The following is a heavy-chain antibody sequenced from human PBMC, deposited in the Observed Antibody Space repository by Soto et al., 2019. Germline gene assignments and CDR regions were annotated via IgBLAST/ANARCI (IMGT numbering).Heavy chain of an antibody. D-gene: IGHD3-10*01. CDR3: GRDRVGGGDPYFFNM. CDR1: GYTFTSYG. Sequence: ASVKVSCKASGYTFTSYGISWVRQSPGQGLEWMGWISAYNGNTNYAQKLQGRVTMTTDTSTSTAYMELRSLRSGDTPVHYCGRDRVGGGDPYFFNMGGQGKRLTFSS. V-gene: IGHV1-18*01. J-gene: IGHJ4*02. CDR2: ISAYNGNT.